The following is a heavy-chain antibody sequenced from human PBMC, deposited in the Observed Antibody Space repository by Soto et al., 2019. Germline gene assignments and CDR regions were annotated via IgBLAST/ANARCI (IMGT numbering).Heavy chain of an antibody. J-gene: IGHJ6*03. CDR2: IYYSGST. D-gene: IGHD6-13*01. CDR1: GGSISSGGYY. Sequence: SETLSLTCTVSGGSISSGGYYWSWIRQHPGKGLEWIGYIYYSGSTYYNPSLKSRVTISVDTSKNQFSLKLSSVTAADTAVYYCARVRAGAAGTFDYYYYMDVWGKGTTVTVSS. V-gene: IGHV4-31*03. CDR3: ARVRAGAAGTFDYYYYMDV.